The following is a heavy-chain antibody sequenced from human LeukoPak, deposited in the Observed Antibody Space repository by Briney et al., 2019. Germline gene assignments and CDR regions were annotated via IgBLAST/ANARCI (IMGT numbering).Heavy chain of an antibody. D-gene: IGHD6-13*01. CDR3: ARLDSSWALCY. Sequence: GESLKISCKGSGYRFTSYWIGWVRQMPGKGLEWMGIIHPGDSETRYSPSFQGQITFSADKSISTAYLQWNSLKASDTAMYYCARLDSSWALCYWGQGTLVTVSS. V-gene: IGHV5-51*01. J-gene: IGHJ4*02. CDR1: GYRFTSYW. CDR2: IHPGDSET.